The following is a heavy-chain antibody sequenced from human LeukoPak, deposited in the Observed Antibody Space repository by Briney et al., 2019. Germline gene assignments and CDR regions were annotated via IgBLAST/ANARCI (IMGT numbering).Heavy chain of an antibody. J-gene: IGHJ4*02. D-gene: IGHD2-2*01. CDR3: VKDPCSSTSCYAGIDY. CDR2: ISSYGHST. Sequence: GGSLRLSCSASAASYSIKAMHRLRQAPGKGLEYVSSISSYGHSTYYADSVKGRFTISRDNSKQTLSLQMSSLSDKETAVYYCVKDPCSSTSCYAGIDYWGQGTLVTVSS. CDR1: AASYSIKA. V-gene: IGHV3-64D*06.